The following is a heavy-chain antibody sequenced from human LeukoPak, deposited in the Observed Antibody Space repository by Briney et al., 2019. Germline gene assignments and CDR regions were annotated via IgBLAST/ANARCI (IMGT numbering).Heavy chain of an antibody. CDR2: IKQDGSEK. CDR3: ARDSVDYFDY. D-gene: IGHD4-23*01. J-gene: IGHJ4*02. CDR1: GFTFSSYW. Sequence: PGGSLRLSCAASGFTFSSYWISWVRQAPGKGLEWVANIKQDGSEKYYVDSVKGRFTISRDNAKNSLYLQMNSLRAKDTAVYYCARDSVDYFDYWGQGTLVTVSS. V-gene: IGHV3-7*01.